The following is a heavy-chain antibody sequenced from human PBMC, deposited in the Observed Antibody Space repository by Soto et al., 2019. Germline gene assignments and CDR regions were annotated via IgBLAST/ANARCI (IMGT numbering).Heavy chain of an antibody. Sequence: ASVKVSCKASGYTFSSYAISWVRQAPGQGLEWMGWISPYNGDTHYAQNLQGRVTMTTDTSTTTAYMELRSLKSDDTAIYYCARGTTVTTTPTYYYMDVWGKGTTVTVSS. CDR1: GYTFSSYA. J-gene: IGHJ6*03. CDR3: ARGTTVTTTPTYYYMDV. D-gene: IGHD4-4*01. CDR2: ISPYNGDT. V-gene: IGHV1-18*01.